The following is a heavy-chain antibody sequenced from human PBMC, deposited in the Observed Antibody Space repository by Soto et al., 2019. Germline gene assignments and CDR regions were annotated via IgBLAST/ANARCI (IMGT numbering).Heavy chain of an antibody. CDR2: IKRKIDGEAT. CDR1: GFSFSNAW. Sequence: EVQLVESGGDLVKPGGSLRLSCAASGFSFSNAWMNWVRQAPGKGLEWVGRIKRKIDGEATDYAGPVKGRFTVIRDDSKSALYLQMNSLKGDDTAVYYCTTGSVEGVWGQGTRVTVS. D-gene: IGHD2-15*01. V-gene: IGHV3-15*07. J-gene: IGHJ6*02. CDR3: TTGSVEGV.